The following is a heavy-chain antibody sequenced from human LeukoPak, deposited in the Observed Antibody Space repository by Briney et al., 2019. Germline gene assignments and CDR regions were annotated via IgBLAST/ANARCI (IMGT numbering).Heavy chain of an antibody. V-gene: IGHV3-30*18. CDR2: ISYAGSNK. Sequence: PGTSLRLSCAASGFTFNSYDLHWVRQAPSKGLEWVAVISYAGSNKYYVDSVKGRFTISRDNSKNTLYLQMNSLRAEDTAVYHCAKGSLRWSYLYYGMDVWGQGTTVTVSS. CDR3: AKGSLRWSYLYYGMDV. CDR1: GFTFNSYD. D-gene: IGHD4-23*01. J-gene: IGHJ6*02.